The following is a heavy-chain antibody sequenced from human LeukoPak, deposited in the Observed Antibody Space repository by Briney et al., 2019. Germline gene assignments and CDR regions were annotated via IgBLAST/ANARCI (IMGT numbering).Heavy chain of an antibody. D-gene: IGHD4-11*01. CDR2: ISSSSSYI. V-gene: IGHV3-21*01. CDR1: GFTFSSYS. Sequence: PGGSLRLSCAASGFTFSSYSMNWVRQAPGKGLEWVSSISSSSSYIYYADSVKGRFTISRDNAKNSLYLQMNSLRAEDTAVYYCARESLTKNRAFDIWGQGTMVTVSS. CDR3: ARESLTKNRAFDI. J-gene: IGHJ3*02.